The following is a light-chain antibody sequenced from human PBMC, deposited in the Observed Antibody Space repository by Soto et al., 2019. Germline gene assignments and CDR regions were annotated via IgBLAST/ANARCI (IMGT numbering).Light chain of an antibody. J-gene: IGLJ2*01. V-gene: IGLV2-8*01. CDR2: EVT. CDR1: YSDIGVYAF. CDR3: SSYAGNDNVV. Sequence: QSALTQPPSASGSPGQSVTISCTGTYSDIGVYAFVSWYQQHPGKAPTLLIYEVTKRPSAVPDRCSCAKSGDTAFLTVSELQAEGDSDYYCSSYAGNDNVVFGGGTQLTVL.